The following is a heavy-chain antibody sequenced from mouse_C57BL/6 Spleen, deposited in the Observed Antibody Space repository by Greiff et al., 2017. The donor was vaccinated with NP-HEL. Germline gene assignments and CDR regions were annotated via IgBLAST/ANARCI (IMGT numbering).Heavy chain of an antibody. J-gene: IGHJ3*01. D-gene: IGHD2-3*01. CDR1: GYTFTSYW. Sequence: VQLQQPGAELVKPGASVKLSCKASGYTFTSYWMHWVKQRPGQGLEWIGMIHPNSGSTNYNEKFKSKATLTVDKSSSTAYMQLSSLTSEYSAVYYCLYDGYYEGFAYWGQGTLVTVSA. CDR3: LYDGYYEGFAY. V-gene: IGHV1-64*01. CDR2: IHPNSGST.